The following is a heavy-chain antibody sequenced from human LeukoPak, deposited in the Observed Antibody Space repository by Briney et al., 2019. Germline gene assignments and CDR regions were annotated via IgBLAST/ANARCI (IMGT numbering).Heavy chain of an antibody. J-gene: IGHJ4*02. CDR2: INPNSGGT. D-gene: IGHD5-24*01. CDR1: GYTFTGYY. V-gene: IGHV1-2*06. Sequence: ASVKVSCKASGYTFTGYYMHWVRQAPGQGLEWMGRINPNSGGTNYAQKFQGRATMTRDTSISTAYMELSRLRSDDTAVYYCAREMATGPIDYWGQGTLVTVSS. CDR3: AREMATGPIDY.